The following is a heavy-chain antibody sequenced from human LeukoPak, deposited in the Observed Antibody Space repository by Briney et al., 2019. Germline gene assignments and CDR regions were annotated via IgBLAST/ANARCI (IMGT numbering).Heavy chain of an antibody. CDR2: IYYSGST. J-gene: IGHJ3*02. D-gene: IGHD1-1*01. CDR3: ARDLGTEETGAFDI. V-gene: IGHV4-31*03. Sequence: PSETLSLTCTVSGGSISSGGYYWSWIRQHPGKGLEWIGYIYYSGSTYYNPSLKSRVTISVDTSKNQFSLKLSSVTAADTAVYYCARDLGTEETGAFDIWGQGTMVTVSS. CDR1: GGSISSGGYY.